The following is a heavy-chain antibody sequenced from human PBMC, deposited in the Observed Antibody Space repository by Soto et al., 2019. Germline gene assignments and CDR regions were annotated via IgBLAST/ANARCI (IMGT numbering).Heavy chain of an antibody. D-gene: IGHD3-22*01. CDR2: INAGNGNT. J-gene: IGHJ6*02. CDR3: ARVIVVANRPFVYYGMDV. V-gene: IGHV1-3*01. CDR1: GYTFTSYA. Sequence: GASVKVSCKASGYTFTSYAMHWVRQAPGQRLEWMGWINAGNGNTKYSQKSQGRVTITRDTSASTAYMELSSLRSEDTAVYYCARVIVVANRPFVYYGMDVWGQGTTVTVSS.